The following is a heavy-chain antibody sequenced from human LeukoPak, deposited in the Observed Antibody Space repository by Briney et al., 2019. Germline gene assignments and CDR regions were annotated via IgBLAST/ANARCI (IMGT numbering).Heavy chain of an antibody. CDR1: GYTFTSYD. D-gene: IGHD5/OR15-5a*01. Sequence: ASVKVSCKASGYTFTSYDINWVRQATGQGLEWMGWMNPNSGNTGYAQKFQGGVTMTRNTSISTAYMELSSLRSEDTAVYYCARGVYDYYYYYMDVWGKGTTVTISS. J-gene: IGHJ6*03. CDR3: ARGVYDYYYYYMDV. V-gene: IGHV1-8*01. CDR2: MNPNSGNT.